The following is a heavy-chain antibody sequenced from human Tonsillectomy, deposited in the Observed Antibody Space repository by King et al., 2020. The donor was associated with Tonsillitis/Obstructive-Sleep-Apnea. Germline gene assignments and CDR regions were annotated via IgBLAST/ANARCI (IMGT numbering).Heavy chain of an antibody. Sequence: QLQESGPGLVKPSETLSLICTVSGGSISSSSYSWGWIRQPPGKGLEWIGSIYYSGSTYYNPSLKSRVTISVDTSKNQFSLKLSSVTAADTALYYCASGIGWELLPSYYFDPWGQGALVTVSS. J-gene: IGHJ4*02. CDR3: ASGIGWELLPSYYFDP. CDR2: IYYSGST. CDR1: GGSISSSSYS. V-gene: IGHV4-39*01. D-gene: IGHD1-26*01.